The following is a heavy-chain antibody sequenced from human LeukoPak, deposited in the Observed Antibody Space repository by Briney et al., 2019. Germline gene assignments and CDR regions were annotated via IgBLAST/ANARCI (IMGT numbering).Heavy chain of an antibody. Sequence: GGSLRLSCAVSGFTFSSYEMNWVRQAPGKGLEWVSYISSSGSTIYYAASVKGRFTISRDNAKNSLYLQMNSLRAEDTAVYYCARGEQLWFSDDAFDIWGQGTMVTVSS. V-gene: IGHV3-48*03. J-gene: IGHJ3*02. CDR1: GFTFSSYE. CDR3: ARGEQLWFSDDAFDI. CDR2: ISSSGSTI. D-gene: IGHD5-18*01.